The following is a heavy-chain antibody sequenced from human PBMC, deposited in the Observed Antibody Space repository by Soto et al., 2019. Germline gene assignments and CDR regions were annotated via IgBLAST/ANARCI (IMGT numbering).Heavy chain of an antibody. J-gene: IGHJ4*02. Sequence: GGSLRLSCAASGFTFSNFEMNWVRQAPGKGLEWVSYISSSGSTVCYADSVKGRFTISRDNAEDSLYLQMNSLRAEDTAVYYCVRQYYYDSSRSFDYWGQGTLVTVSS. CDR1: GFTFSNFE. V-gene: IGHV3-48*03. D-gene: IGHD3-22*01. CDR2: ISSSGSTV. CDR3: VRQYYYDSSRSFDY.